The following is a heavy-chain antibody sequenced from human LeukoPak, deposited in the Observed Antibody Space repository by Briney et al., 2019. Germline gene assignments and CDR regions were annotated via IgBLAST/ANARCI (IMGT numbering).Heavy chain of an antibody. CDR2: INPNSGVT. D-gene: IGHD6-19*01. CDR1: GYTFTAYY. Sequence: GASVKVSCKASGYTFTAYYMHWVRQAPGQGLEWMGWINPNSGVTNYAQNFQGRVTMTRDTSISTAYMELSRLRSDDTAVYYCARELAVVNWFDPWGQGTLVTVSS. V-gene: IGHV1-2*02. J-gene: IGHJ5*02. CDR3: ARELAVVNWFDP.